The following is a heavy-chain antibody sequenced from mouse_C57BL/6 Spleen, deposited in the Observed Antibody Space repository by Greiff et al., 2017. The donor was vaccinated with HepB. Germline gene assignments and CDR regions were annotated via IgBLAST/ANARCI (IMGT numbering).Heavy chain of an antibody. J-gene: IGHJ2*01. CDR2: IYPGDGDT. CDR1: GYAFSSSW. CDR3: ARWGDYDDFFDY. Sequence: QVQLKESGPELVKPGASVKISCKASGYAFSSSWMNWVKQRPGKGLEWIGRIYPGDGDTNYNGKFKGKATLTADKSSSTAYMQLSSLTSEDSAVYFCARWGDYDDFFDYWGQGTTLTVSS. V-gene: IGHV1-82*01. D-gene: IGHD2-4*01.